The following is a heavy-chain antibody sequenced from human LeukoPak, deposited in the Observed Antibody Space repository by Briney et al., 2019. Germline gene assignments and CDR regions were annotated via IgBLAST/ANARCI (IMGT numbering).Heavy chain of an antibody. J-gene: IGHJ2*01. Sequence: ASVKVSCKASGYTFTSYGISWVRRAPGQGLEWMGWISAYNGNTNYAQKLQGRVTMTTDTSTSTAYMELRSLRSDDTAVYYCARVPRYFDWLFENNWYFDLWGRGTLVTVSS. CDR2: ISAYNGNT. V-gene: IGHV1-18*01. CDR1: GYTFTSYG. D-gene: IGHD3-9*01. CDR3: ARVPRYFDWLFENNWYFDL.